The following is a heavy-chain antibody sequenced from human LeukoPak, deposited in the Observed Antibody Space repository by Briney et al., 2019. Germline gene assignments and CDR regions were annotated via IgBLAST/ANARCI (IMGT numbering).Heavy chain of an antibody. CDR3: ARDLRGFDY. V-gene: IGHV3-7*01. Sequence: GGSLRLSCAASGFTFSTYWMSWVRQAPGKGLEWVANINQDGGEKNYVDSVEGRFTISRDNAKNSLHLQMNSLRAEDTAVYYCARDLRGFDYWGQGTLVTVSS. J-gene: IGHJ4*02. CDR2: INQDGGEK. CDR1: GFTFSTYW.